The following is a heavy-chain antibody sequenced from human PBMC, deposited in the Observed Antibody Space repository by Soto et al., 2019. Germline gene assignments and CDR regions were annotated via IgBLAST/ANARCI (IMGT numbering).Heavy chain of an antibody. CDR1: GGTFSSYV. CDR2: IIPMYGTV. Sequence: QVQLVQSGAEVKKPGSSVKVSCKASGGTFSSYVISWVRQAPGQGPEWMGGIIPMYGTVNYALKFQDRVTIIADTSTSTAYMELSSLRSEDTAVYYCARDLGGCSGGSCRYNWFDPWGQGTLVTVSS. V-gene: IGHV1-69*06. CDR3: ARDLGGCSGGSCRYNWFDP. J-gene: IGHJ5*02. D-gene: IGHD2-15*01.